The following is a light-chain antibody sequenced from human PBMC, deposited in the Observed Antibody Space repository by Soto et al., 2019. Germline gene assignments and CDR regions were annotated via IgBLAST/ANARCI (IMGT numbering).Light chain of an antibody. CDR3: QAWDSSNVV. CDR1: KLGDKY. J-gene: IGLJ2*01. CDR2: QDS. Sequence: SYELTQPPSVSVSPGQTASITCSGDKLGDKYACWYQQKPGQSPVLVIYQDSKRPSGIPERFSGSNSGNTATLTIIGTQAMDEADYYCQAWDSSNVVFGGGTKLTVL. V-gene: IGLV3-1*01.